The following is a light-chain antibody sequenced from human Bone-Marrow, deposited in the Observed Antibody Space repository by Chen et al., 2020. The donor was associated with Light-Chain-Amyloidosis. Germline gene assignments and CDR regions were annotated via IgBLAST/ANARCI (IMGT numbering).Light chain of an antibody. J-gene: IGLJ2*01. CDR1: SGYIASNY. CDR2: EDN. V-gene: IGLV6-57*01. Sequence: NFVLIQPHSVSESPGKTVTISCTRSSGYIASNYVHWYQQRPGRSPTIVIYEDNQRPSGVPDRCAVSIDRSSNSASRTISGLKTEDEGDYYCQSYDIAKVFGGGTKVTVL. CDR3: QSYDIAKV.